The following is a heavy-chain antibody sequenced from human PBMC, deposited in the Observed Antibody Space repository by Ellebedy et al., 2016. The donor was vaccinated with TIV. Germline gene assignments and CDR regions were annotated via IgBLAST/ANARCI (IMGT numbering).Heavy chain of an antibody. CDR2: IYSSGST. Sequence: MPSETLSLTCTVSGGSVSSPNYYWTWIRQPPGKGLEWIGYIYSSGSTDYKPPLKTRVTIPVDTSKNHFSLNLKSVTAADTAVYFCSGAYGRATPRSWGQGTLVTVSS. CDR3: SGAYGRATPRS. J-gene: IGHJ5*02. D-gene: IGHD3-10*01. V-gene: IGHV4-61*03. CDR1: GGSVSSPNYY.